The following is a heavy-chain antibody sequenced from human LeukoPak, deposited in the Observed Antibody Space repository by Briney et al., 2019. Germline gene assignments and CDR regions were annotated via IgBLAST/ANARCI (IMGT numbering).Heavy chain of an antibody. V-gene: IGHV4-30-4*01. D-gene: IGHD3-22*01. Sequence: PSETLSLTCTVSGGSISSGDYYWSWIRQPPGKGLEWIAYMYYSGSTYYNPSLKSRVTMSADTSKNQLSLKLSSVTAADTAVYYCARPYYYDSRINPWGQGILVTVSS. CDR3: ARPYYYDSRINP. J-gene: IGHJ5*02. CDR1: GGSISSGDYY. CDR2: MYYSGST.